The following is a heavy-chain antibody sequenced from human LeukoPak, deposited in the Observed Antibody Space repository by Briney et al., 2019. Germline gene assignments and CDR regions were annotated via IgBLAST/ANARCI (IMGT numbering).Heavy chain of an antibody. CDR1: GLTFSRYW. CDR3: ATVFWGSSGYYFEY. Sequence: PGGSLRLSCAASGLTFSRYWRSWVRQAPGKGLEWVASTKQDGSEKYYVDSVKGRFTISSDNAKNPLYLQMNSLRVDDTAVYYCATVFWGSSGYYFEYWGQGALVTVSS. D-gene: IGHD3-22*01. J-gene: IGHJ4*02. CDR2: TKQDGSEK. V-gene: IGHV3-7*05.